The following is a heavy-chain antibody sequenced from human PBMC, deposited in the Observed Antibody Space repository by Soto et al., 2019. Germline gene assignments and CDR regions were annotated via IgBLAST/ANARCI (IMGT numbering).Heavy chain of an antibody. J-gene: IGHJ6*02. CDR2: IGTAGDT. Sequence: EVQLVESGGGLVQPGGSLRLSCAASGFTFSSYDMHWVRQATGKGLEWVSAIGTAGDTYYPGSVKGRFTISRENAKNSLYLQMNSLRAEDTAVYYCARDPGRGITIFGVAPAYYYYGMDVWGQGTTVTVSS. CDR3: ARDPGRGITIFGVAPAYYYYGMDV. V-gene: IGHV3-13*01. CDR1: GFTFSSYD. D-gene: IGHD3-3*01.